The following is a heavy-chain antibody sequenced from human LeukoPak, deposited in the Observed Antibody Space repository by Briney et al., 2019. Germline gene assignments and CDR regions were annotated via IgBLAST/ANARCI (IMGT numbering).Heavy chain of an antibody. CDR2: INHSGST. CDR3: ARGRTYYYYYGMDV. Sequence: WXXXRQPPGXGXEWIGEINHSGSTNYNPSLKSRVTISVDTSKNQFSLKLSSVTAADTAVYYCARGRTYYYYYGMDVWGQGTTVTVSS. V-gene: IGHV4-34*01. J-gene: IGHJ6*02.